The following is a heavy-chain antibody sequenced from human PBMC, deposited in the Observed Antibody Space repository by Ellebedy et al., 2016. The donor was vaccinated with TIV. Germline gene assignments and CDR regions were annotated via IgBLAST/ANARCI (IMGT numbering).Heavy chain of an antibody. CDR2: MNPNSGNT. D-gene: IGHD3-10*01. Sequence: ASVKVSXKASGYTFTSYDINWVRQATGQGLEWMGWMNPNSGNTGYAQKFQGRVTMTRNTSISTAYMELSSLRSEDTAVYYCARVVGARKISGSYYKLDVWGQGTTVTVSS. CDR3: ARVVGARKISGSYYKLDV. CDR1: GYTFTSYD. V-gene: IGHV1-8*01. J-gene: IGHJ6*02.